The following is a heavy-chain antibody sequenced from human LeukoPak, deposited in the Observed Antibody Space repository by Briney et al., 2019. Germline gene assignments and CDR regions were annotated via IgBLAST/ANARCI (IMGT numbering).Heavy chain of an antibody. CDR2: ISGSGGST. Sequence: GGSLRLSCAASGFTFSSYATSWVRQAPGKGLEWVSAISGSGGSTYYADSVKGRFTISRDNSKNTLYLHMNSLRAEDTAVYYCVLYGDYESPDGFDIWGQGTMVTVSS. D-gene: IGHD4-17*01. CDR3: VLYGDYESPDGFDI. CDR1: GFTFSSYA. J-gene: IGHJ3*02. V-gene: IGHV3-23*01.